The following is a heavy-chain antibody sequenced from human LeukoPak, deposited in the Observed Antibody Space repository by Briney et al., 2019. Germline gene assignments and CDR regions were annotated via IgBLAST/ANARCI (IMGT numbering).Heavy chain of an antibody. J-gene: IGHJ4*02. Sequence: SETLSLTCTVSGGSISSYYWNWIQQPAGKGLEWIGRIHTSGSTNYNPSLKSRVTMSVDTSKNKFSLKLSSVTAADTAVYYCARVICSGGSCRFDYWGQGTLVTVSS. CDR1: GGSISSYY. CDR2: IHTSGST. V-gene: IGHV4-4*07. CDR3: ARVICSGGSCRFDY. D-gene: IGHD2-15*01.